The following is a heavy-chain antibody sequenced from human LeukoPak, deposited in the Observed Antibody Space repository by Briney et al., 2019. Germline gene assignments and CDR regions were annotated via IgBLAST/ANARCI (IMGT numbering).Heavy chain of an antibody. D-gene: IGHD5-12*01. J-gene: IGHJ4*02. Sequence: GGSLRLSCAASGFTFSSYSMNWVRQAPGKGLEWVSSISSSSSYIYYAGSVKGRFTISRDNAKNSLYLQMNSLRAEDTAVYYCARDQGRGGAAGDYWGQGTLVTVSS. CDR2: ISSSSSYI. V-gene: IGHV3-21*01. CDR1: GFTFSSYS. CDR3: ARDQGRGGAAGDY.